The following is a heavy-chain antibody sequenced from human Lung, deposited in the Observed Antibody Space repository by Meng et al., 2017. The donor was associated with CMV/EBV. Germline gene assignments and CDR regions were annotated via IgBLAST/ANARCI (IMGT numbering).Heavy chain of an antibody. Sequence: GESLKISCAASGFTFSSYSMNWVRQAPGKGLECVSSISSSSSYIYYADSVNGRFTISRDNAKNSLYLQMNSLRAEDTAVYYCARDLGVVPAAIYGHWVQETXVTVAS. CDR1: GFTFSSYS. CDR2: ISSSSSYI. V-gene: IGHV3-21*01. CDR3: ARDLGVVPAAIYGH. J-gene: IGHJ4*02. D-gene: IGHD2-2*02.